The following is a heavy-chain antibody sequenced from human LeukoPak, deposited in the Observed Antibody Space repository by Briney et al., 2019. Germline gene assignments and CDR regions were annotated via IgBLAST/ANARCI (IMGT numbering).Heavy chain of an antibody. CDR2: ISAYNGNT. V-gene: IGHV1-18*01. CDR3: ARVLYGGNSVGWFDP. J-gene: IGHJ5*02. CDR1: GYTFTSYG. D-gene: IGHD4-23*01. Sequence: GASVKVSCKASGYTFTSYGISWVRQAPGQGLEWMGWISAYNGNTNYAQKLQGRVTMTRDTSISTAYMELSRLRSDDTAVYYCARVLYGGNSVGWFDPWGQGTLVTVSS.